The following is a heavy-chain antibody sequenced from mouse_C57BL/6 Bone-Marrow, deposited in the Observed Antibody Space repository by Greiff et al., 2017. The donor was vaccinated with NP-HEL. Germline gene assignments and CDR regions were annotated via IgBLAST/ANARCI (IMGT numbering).Heavy chain of an antibody. J-gene: IGHJ2*01. CDR1: GYTFTGYW. Sequence: QVQLQQSGAELMKPGASVKLSCKATGYTFTGYWIEWVKQRPGHGLEWIGEILPGRGSTNYNEKFKGKATFTADTSSNTAYMQLSSLTTEDSAIYYCARKQLRLRHFDYWGQGTTLTVSS. D-gene: IGHD3-2*02. V-gene: IGHV1-9*01. CDR3: ARKQLRLRHFDY. CDR2: ILPGRGST.